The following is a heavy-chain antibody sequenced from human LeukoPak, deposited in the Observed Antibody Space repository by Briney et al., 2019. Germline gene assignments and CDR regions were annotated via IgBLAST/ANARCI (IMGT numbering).Heavy chain of an antibody. V-gene: IGHV1-18*01. CDR1: GYTFTSYG. Sequence: ASVKVSCKASGYTFTSYGISWVRQAPGQGLEWMGWISAYNGNTNYAQKLQGRVTMTRNTSISTAYMELSSLRSEDTAVYYCARKVGELTGLWWLRFGNDYYYYYMDVWGKGTTVTISS. CDR2: ISAYNGNT. CDR3: ARKVGELTGLWWLRFGNDYYYYYMDV. J-gene: IGHJ6*03. D-gene: IGHD5-12*01.